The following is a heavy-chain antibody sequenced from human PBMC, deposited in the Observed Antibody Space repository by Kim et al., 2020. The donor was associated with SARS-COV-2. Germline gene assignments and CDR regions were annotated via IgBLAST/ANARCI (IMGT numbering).Heavy chain of an antibody. CDR3: ARARAVAGTWHFDY. CDR1: GYTFTTYA. CDR2: INTNTGNP. J-gene: IGHJ4*02. D-gene: IGHD6-19*01. Sequence: ASVKVSCKASGYTFTTYAMNWVRQAPGQGLEWMGWINTNTGNPTYVQGFTGRFVFSLDTSVSTAYLQSSSLKAEDTAVYYCARARAVAGTWHFDYWGQGALVTVSS. V-gene: IGHV7-4-1*02.